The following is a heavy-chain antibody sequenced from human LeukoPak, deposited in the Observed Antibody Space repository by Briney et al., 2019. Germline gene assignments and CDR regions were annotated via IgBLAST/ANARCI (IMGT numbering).Heavy chain of an antibody. CDR3: ARDRTTSHFDY. V-gene: IGHV4-59*01. J-gene: IGHJ4*02. Sequence: SETLSLTCTVSGGSISSYYWGWVRPPPGEGLGWIGYIYYSGSTNYNPSLKSRVTISVDTPKNQFSLKLSSVTAADTAVYYCARDRTTSHFDYWGQGTLVTVSS. D-gene: IGHD4-17*01. CDR2: IYYSGST. CDR1: GGSISSYY.